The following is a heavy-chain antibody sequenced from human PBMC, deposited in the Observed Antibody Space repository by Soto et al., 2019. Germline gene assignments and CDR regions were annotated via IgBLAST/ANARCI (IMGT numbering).Heavy chain of an antibody. Sequence: VGSLRLSCSASGFTFNTFAMHWVRQTPGKGLEFVSAISSNGGNTYYADSVKGRFAISRDNSKNTLYLQMYSLRPEDTALYYCVKEGYMRSDWYGQFDCWGQGTLVTVSS. CDR2: ISSNGGNT. D-gene: IGHD6-19*01. CDR3: VKEGYMRSDWYGQFDC. J-gene: IGHJ4*02. V-gene: IGHV3-64D*06. CDR1: GFTFNTFA.